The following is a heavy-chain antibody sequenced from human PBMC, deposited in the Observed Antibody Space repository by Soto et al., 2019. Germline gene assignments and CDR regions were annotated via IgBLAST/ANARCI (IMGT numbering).Heavy chain of an antibody. Sequence: QVQMVESGGGVVQPGRSLRLSCAASGFSLSSFGVHWVSQAPGKGLEWVAVIWNNGNNRRYGDPVRGRFTVSSDKSENTVYLQMDSLRVEDTAMYYCARDRELGRTSPYFDFWGQGTLVTVSS. V-gene: IGHV3-33*01. D-gene: IGHD3-10*01. CDR2: IWNNGNNR. CDR1: GFSLSSFG. CDR3: ARDRELGRTSPYFDF. J-gene: IGHJ4*02.